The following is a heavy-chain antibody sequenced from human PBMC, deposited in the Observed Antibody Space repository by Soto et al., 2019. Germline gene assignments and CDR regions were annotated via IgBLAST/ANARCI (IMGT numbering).Heavy chain of an antibody. V-gene: IGHV1-69*12. CDR2: IIPIFGTA. Sequence: QVQLVQSGAEVKKPGSSVKVSCKASGGTFSSYAISWVRQAPGQGLEWMGGIIPIFGTADYAQKFQGRVTITADESTSTAYMERSSLSSEDTAVYYCASHSGSSPEGRYYYGMDVWGQGTTVTVSS. D-gene: IGHD1-26*01. CDR3: ASHSGSSPEGRYYYGMDV. J-gene: IGHJ6*02. CDR1: GGTFSSYA.